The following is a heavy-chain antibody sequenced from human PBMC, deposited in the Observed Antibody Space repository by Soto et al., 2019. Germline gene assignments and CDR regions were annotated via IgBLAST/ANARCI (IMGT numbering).Heavy chain of an antibody. D-gene: IGHD3-10*01. CDR3: ARTMVRGVVVGY. CDR1: GGSISSGGYC. CDR2: IYYSGST. Sequence: PSETLSLTCAVSGGSISSGGYCWSWIRQPPGKGLEWIGSIYYSGSTYYNPSLKSRVTISVDTSKNQFSLKLSSVTAADTAVYYCARTMVRGVVVGYWGQGTLVTVSS. J-gene: IGHJ4*02. V-gene: IGHV4-39*01.